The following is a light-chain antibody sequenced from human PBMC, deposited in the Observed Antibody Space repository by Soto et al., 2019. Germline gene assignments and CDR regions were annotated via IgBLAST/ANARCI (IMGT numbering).Light chain of an antibody. CDR2: GVS. V-gene: IGKV3-20*01. CDR3: QQYGSSPWT. CDR1: QSVRSDY. Sequence: EVVLPQSPDTLSLSPGQRATLSCRASQSVRSDYFAWYQQKPGQAPRVIIFGVSTRATGVPDRFSGSGSGTDFTLTISRLDPEDFAVYYCQQYGSSPWTFGQGTKVDIK. J-gene: IGKJ1*01.